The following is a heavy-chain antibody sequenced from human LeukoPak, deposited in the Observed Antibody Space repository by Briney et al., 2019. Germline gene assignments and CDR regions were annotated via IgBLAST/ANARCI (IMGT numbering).Heavy chain of an antibody. CDR3: ATDIRASGCYYYDIDV. V-gene: IGHV3-9*01. CDR2: ISWNSGSI. D-gene: IGHD3-10*01. Sequence: PGRSLRLSCSASGFTFDDYAMHWVRQAPGEGMEWVSGISWNSGSIDYADSVKGRFTISRDNAKNSLYLQMNSLRAEDTALYYCATDIRASGCYYYDIDVWGQGTTVTVSS. CDR1: GFTFDDYA. J-gene: IGHJ6*02.